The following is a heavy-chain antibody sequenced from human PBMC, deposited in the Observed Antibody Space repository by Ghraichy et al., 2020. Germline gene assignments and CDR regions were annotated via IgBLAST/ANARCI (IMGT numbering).Heavy chain of an antibody. Sequence: SETLSLTCAVSGGSISSGGYSWSWIRQPPGKGLEWIGYIYHSGSTYYNPSLKSRVTISVDRSKNQFSLKLSSVTAADTAVYYCAQHQGLGGYSGYDWNWFDPGGQGTLVTVSS. CDR3: AQHQGLGGYSGYDWNWFDP. D-gene: IGHD5-12*01. CDR2: IYHSGST. J-gene: IGHJ5*02. V-gene: IGHV4-30-2*01. CDR1: GGSISSGGYS.